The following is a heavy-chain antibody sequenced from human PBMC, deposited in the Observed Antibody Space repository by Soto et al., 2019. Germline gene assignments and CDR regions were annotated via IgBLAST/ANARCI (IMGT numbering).Heavy chain of an antibody. D-gene: IGHD3-10*01. CDR2: IYTSGST. CDR3: ARESYYYGSGSYLGSFGMDV. J-gene: IGHJ6*02. Sequence: TGLEWIGRIYTSGSTNYNPSLKSRVTMSVDTSKNQFSLKLSSVTAADTAVYYCARESYYYGSGSYLGSFGMDVWGQGTTVTVSS. V-gene: IGHV4-4*07.